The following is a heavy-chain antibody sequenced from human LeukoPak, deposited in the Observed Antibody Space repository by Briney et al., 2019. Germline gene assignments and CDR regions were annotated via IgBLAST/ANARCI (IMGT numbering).Heavy chain of an antibody. D-gene: IGHD1-1*01. CDR1: GFTFTRYA. Sequence: PGGSLRLSCAASGFTFTRYAMCWVRQAPGKGLEFVAIIPYDGSKQYYADSVKGRFTISRDNSKNTLYLQMDSLRGEDTAIYYCAANWNLDYWGQGIHVSVSS. CDR2: IPYDGSKQ. J-gene: IGHJ4*02. V-gene: IGHV3-30*01. CDR3: AANWNLDY.